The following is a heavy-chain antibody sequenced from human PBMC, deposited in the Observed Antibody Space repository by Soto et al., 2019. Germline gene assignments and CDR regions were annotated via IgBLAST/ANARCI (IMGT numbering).Heavy chain of an antibody. D-gene: IGHD5-18*01. J-gene: IGHJ6*02. V-gene: IGHV1-46*01. CDR1: GYTFTSYY. CDR3: ARWWVGDTTMITSPYYFHYGMDV. CDR2: INPSGDST. Sequence: GASVKVSFKACGYTFTSYYMHWLRQAPGQGLEWMGIINPSGDSTIYAQKFQGRVTMTTDTSTSTVYMDLSSLRSEDTAVYYCARWWVGDTTMITSPYYFHYGMDVWGQGTTVTVSS.